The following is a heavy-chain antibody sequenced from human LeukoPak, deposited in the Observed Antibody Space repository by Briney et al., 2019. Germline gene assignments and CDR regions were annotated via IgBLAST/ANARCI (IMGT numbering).Heavy chain of an antibody. CDR1: GFSLSTSGVG. CDR2: IYWDDDK. Sequence: SGPTLVNPTQTLTLTCTFSGFSLSTSGVGVGWIRQPPGKALEWLALIYWDDDKRYSPSLKSRLTITKDTSKNQVVLTMTNMDPVDTATYYCAHGRGLLWFGELLYYFDYWGQGTLVTVSS. CDR3: AHGRGLLWFGELLYYFDY. J-gene: IGHJ4*02. V-gene: IGHV2-5*02. D-gene: IGHD3-10*01.